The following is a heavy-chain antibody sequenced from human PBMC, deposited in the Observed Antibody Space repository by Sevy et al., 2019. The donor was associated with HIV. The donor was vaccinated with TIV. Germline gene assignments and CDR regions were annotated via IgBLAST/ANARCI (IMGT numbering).Heavy chain of an antibody. V-gene: IGHV3-73*01. CDR1: GFTFSGSA. D-gene: IGHD2-2*02. Sequence: GGSLRLSCAASGFTFSGSAMHWVRQASGKGLEWVGRIRSKANSYATAYAASVKGRFTISRDDSKNTAYLQMNSLKTEDTAVYYCTRHLEYCSSTSCYRWFDPWGQGTLVTVSS. CDR2: IRSKANSYAT. J-gene: IGHJ5*02. CDR3: TRHLEYCSSTSCYRWFDP.